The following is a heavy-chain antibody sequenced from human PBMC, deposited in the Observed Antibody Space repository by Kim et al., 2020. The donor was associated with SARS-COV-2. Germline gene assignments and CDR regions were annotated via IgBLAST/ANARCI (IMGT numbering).Heavy chain of an antibody. D-gene: IGHD2-8*01. CDR3: AKHLQYASSSYDAFAI. J-gene: IGHJ3*02. Sequence: SVKGRFPISRDNSKNPLNLQMNSLRAEDTAVYYCAKHLQYASSSYDAFAIRGQGTLVTVSS. V-gene: IGHV3-23*01.